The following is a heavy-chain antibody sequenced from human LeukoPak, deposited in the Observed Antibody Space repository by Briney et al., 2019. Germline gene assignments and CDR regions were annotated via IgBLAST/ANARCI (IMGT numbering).Heavy chain of an antibody. J-gene: IGHJ4*02. CDR2: IYYSGST. D-gene: IGHD2-15*01. CDR1: GGSISSSSYY. V-gene: IGHV4-39*01. CDR3: ARQWHGGDY. Sequence: SETLSLTCAVSGGSISSSSYYWGWIRQPPGKGLEWIGSIYYSGSTYYNPSLKSRVTISVDTSKNQSSLKLSSVTAADPAVYSCARQWHGGDYWGQGTLVTVSS.